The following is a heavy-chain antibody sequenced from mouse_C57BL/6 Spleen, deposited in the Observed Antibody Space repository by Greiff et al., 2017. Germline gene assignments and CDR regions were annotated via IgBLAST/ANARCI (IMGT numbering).Heavy chain of an antibody. V-gene: IGHV5-17*01. CDR3: ARGHWYFDV. Sequence: DVMLVESGGGLVKPGGSLKLSCAASGFTFSDYGMHWVRQAPEKGLEWVAYISSGSSTIYYADTVKGRFTISSDNAKNTLFLQMTSLRSEDTAMYYCARGHWYFDVWGTGTTVTVSS. J-gene: IGHJ1*03. CDR1: GFTFSDYG. CDR2: ISSGSSTI.